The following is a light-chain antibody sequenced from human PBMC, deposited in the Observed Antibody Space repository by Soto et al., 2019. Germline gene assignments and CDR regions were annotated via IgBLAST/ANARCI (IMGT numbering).Light chain of an antibody. V-gene: IGLV1-47*01. Sequence: QSVLTQPPSASGTPGQRVTISCSGSSSNIGSNFVYWYQQYPGTAPKLLIYRNNQRPSGVPDRFSGSKSGTSASLAISGLPSEDEADYYCAAWDDSRSGWVFGGGTKLTVL. CDR1: SSNIGSNF. CDR3: AAWDDSRSGWV. CDR2: RNN. J-gene: IGLJ3*02.